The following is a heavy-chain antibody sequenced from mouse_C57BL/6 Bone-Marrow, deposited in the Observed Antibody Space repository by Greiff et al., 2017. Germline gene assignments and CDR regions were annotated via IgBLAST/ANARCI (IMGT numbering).Heavy chain of an antibody. J-gene: IGHJ1*03. CDR2: ISSGGSYT. Sequence: EVQRVESGGDLVKPGGSLKLSCAASGFTFSSYGMSWVRQTPDKRLEWVATISSGGSYTYYPDSVKGRFTISRDNAKNTLYLQMSSLKSEDTAMYYWARHYYGSSYWYFDVWGTGTTVTVSS. CDR3: ARHYYGSSYWYFDV. D-gene: IGHD1-1*01. V-gene: IGHV5-6*01. CDR1: GFTFSSYG.